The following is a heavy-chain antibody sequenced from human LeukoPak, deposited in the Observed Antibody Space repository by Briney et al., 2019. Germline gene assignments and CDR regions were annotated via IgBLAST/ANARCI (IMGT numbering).Heavy chain of an antibody. CDR2: ISQSEST. D-gene: IGHD2-8*01. Sequence: SQTLSLTCAVSGGSISSGGYSWSWIRQPPGKGLEWIGYISQSESTYYNPSLKSRVTISVDRSKNHFSLNLTSVTAADTAVYYCARGSMGHWFDSWGQGTLVTVSS. CDR3: ARGSMGHWFDS. CDR1: GGSISSGGYS. J-gene: IGHJ5*01. V-gene: IGHV4-30-2*01.